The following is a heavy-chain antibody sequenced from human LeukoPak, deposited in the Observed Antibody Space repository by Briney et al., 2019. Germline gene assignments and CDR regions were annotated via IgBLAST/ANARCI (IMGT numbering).Heavy chain of an antibody. V-gene: IGHV1-24*01. CDR2: FDPEDGET. D-gene: IGHD3-22*01. J-gene: IGHJ4*02. Sequence: ASVKVSCKVSGYTLTELSMHWVRQAPGKGLEWMGGFDPEDGETIYAQKFQGRVTMTEDTSTDTAYMELSSLRSEDTAVYYCATGYYYDSSGYYLTVFDYWGQGTLVTVSS. CDR3: ATGYYYDSSGYYLTVFDY. CDR1: GYTLTELS.